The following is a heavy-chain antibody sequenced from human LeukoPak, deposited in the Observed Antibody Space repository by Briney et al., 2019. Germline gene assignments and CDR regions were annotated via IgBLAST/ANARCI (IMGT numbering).Heavy chain of an antibody. CDR3: VRSLRSADF. Sequence: GGSLGLSCEASGFTFSNYWMHWGRQAAGKGLMWVSQISTDGSQTFYADSVKGRFTIFRDNAKNTLFLQMDSLRPEDTAVYYCVRSLRSADFWGQGTLVTVSS. CDR1: GFTFSNYW. V-gene: IGHV3-74*01. CDR2: ISTDGSQT. J-gene: IGHJ4*02.